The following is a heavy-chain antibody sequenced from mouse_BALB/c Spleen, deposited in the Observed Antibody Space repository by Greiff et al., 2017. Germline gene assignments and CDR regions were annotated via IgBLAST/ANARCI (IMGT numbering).Heavy chain of an antibody. D-gene: IGHD2-4*01. J-gene: IGHJ3*01. CDR2: ISSGGST. V-gene: IGHV5-6-5*01. CDR3: ARGGPMITTSFAY. Sequence: VKLVESGGGLVKPGGSLKLSCAASGFTFSSYAMSWVRQTPEKRLEWVASISSGGSTYYPDSVKGRFTISRDNARNILYLQMSSLRSEDTAMYYCARGGPMITTSFAYWGQGTLVTVSA. CDR1: GFTFSSYA.